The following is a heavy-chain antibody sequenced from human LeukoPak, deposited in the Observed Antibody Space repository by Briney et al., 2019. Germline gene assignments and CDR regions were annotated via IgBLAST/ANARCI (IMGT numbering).Heavy chain of an antibody. Sequence: QPGRSLRLSCAASGXTFSSYGMHWVRQSSGKGLEWVAQIDKKDKGYATATAYAASVKGRFTISRDDSINTAYLQMKSLKTEGTALYYCTRDSGTYNWFDPWGQGTLVTVSS. J-gene: IGHJ5*02. CDR3: TRDSGTYNWFDP. CDR1: GXTFSSYG. CDR2: IDKKDKGYATAT. V-gene: IGHV3-73*01. D-gene: IGHD1-26*01.